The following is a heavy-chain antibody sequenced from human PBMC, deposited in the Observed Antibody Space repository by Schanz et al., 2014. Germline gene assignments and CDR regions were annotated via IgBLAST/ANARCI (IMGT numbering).Heavy chain of an antibody. D-gene: IGHD1-26*01. Sequence: QVQLVESGGGVVQPGRSLRLSCAASGFTFSNYGLHWVRQAPGKGLEWVTVISYDENTKYYADSVKGRFTISRDNSKNTLYLQMNSLRPEDTAVYYCAKEGSIYWDRSVDYWGQGTLVTVSS. J-gene: IGHJ4*02. V-gene: IGHV3-30*18. CDR3: AKEGSIYWDRSVDY. CDR2: ISYDENTK. CDR1: GFTFSNYG.